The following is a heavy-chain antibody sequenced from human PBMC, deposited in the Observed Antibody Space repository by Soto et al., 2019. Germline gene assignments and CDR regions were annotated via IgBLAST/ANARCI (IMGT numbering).Heavy chain of an antibody. CDR1: GFTFSSYA. V-gene: IGHV3-23*01. J-gene: IGHJ4*02. Sequence: PGGSLRLSCAASGFTFSSYAMSWVRQAPGKGLEWVSAISGSGGSTYYADSVKGRFTISRDNSKNTLYLQMNSLRAEDTAVYYCAKGRFLEWLLSGDRYFDYWGQGTLVTVSS. CDR2: ISGSGGST. CDR3: AKGRFLEWLLSGDRYFDY. D-gene: IGHD3-3*01.